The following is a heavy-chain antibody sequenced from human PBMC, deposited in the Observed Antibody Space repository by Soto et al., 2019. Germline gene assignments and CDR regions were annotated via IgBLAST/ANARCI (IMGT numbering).Heavy chain of an antibody. CDR1: GYSFTSYW. D-gene: IGHD3-22*01. CDR3: ARFGNDYYDSSGYYFGV. Sequence: ESMKTSCKGSGYSFTSYWIGWVRQIPGKGLEWMGIIYPLDSETRYSPSFQGQVTISADTSISTAYLQWSSLKAPDTAMYYCARFGNDYYDSSGYYFGVWGQGTTVTVSS. J-gene: IGHJ6*02. CDR2: IYPLDSET. V-gene: IGHV5-51*01.